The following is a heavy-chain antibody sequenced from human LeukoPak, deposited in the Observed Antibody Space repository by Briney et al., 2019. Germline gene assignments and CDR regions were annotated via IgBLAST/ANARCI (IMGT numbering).Heavy chain of an antibody. Sequence: SVKVSCKASGGTFSTFAISWVRQAPGQALEWMGRIISILDIPNYAQKFQGRVTITADKSTSTAFMELRSLRSEDTAVYYCARDLGYYYDSNAYIAPDYWGQGTLVTVSS. CDR2: IISILDIP. J-gene: IGHJ4*02. CDR1: GGTFSTFA. D-gene: IGHD3-22*01. CDR3: ARDLGYYYDSNAYIAPDY. V-gene: IGHV1-69*04.